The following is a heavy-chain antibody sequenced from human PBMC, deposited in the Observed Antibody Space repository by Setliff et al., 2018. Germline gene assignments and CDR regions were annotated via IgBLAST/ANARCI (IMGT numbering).Heavy chain of an antibody. CDR1: GGSFSTYY. CDR2: VYYSGAA. CDR3: ARGGTFRYFDY. V-gene: IGHV4-59*01. Sequence: SETLSLTCTVSGGSFSTYYWSWIRQAPGKGLEWIGHVYYSGAANYNPSLKSRVTVSVDTSKNRFSLRLISVTAADTAVYYCARGGTFRYFDYWGQGTPVTVSS. J-gene: IGHJ4*02. D-gene: IGHD5-12*01.